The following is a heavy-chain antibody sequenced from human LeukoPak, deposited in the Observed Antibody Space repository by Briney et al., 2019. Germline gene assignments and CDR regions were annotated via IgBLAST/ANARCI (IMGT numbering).Heavy chain of an antibody. CDR3: ARGTGGPRSGY. CDR1: GGSFSGYY. D-gene: IGHD4-23*01. CDR2: INHSGST. J-gene: IGHJ4*02. Sequence: SETLSLTCAVYGGSFSGYYWSWIRQPPGKGLEWIGEINHSGSTNYNPSLKSRVTISVDTSKNQFSLKLSSVTAVDTAVYYCARGTGGPRSGYWGQGTLVTVSS. V-gene: IGHV4-34*01.